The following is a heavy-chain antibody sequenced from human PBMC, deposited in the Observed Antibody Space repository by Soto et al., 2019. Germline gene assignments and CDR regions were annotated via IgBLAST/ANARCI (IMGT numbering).Heavy chain of an antibody. CDR3: AREGSRDSSSWYTF. V-gene: IGHV1-69*13. CDR2: IIPIFGTA. Sequence: SVKVSCKASGGTFSSYAISWVRQAPGQGLEWMGGIIPIFGTANYAQKFQGRVTITADESTSTAYMELSSLRSEDTAVYYCAREGSRDSSSWYTFWGQGTLVTVSS. CDR1: GGTFSSYA. D-gene: IGHD6-13*01. J-gene: IGHJ4*02.